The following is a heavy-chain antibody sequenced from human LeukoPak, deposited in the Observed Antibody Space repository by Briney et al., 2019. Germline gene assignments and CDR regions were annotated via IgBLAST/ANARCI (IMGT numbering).Heavy chain of an antibody. V-gene: IGHV5-10-1*01. J-gene: IGHJ5*02. CDR2: IDPSDSYT. D-gene: IGHD6-6*01. Sequence: GESLKISCKGSGYSFTSYWIGWVRQMPGKGLEWMGRIDPSDSYTNYSPSFQGHVTISADKSISTAYLQWSSLKASDTAMYYCARRVSSSGWFDPWAREPWSPSPQ. CDR3: ARRVSSSGWFDP. CDR1: GYSFTSYW.